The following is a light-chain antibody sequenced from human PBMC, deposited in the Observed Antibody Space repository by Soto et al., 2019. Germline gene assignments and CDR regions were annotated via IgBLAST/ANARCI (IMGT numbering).Light chain of an antibody. CDR2: KAS. V-gene: IGKV1-5*03. CDR1: QTISSW. Sequence: DIQMTQSPSTLSGSVGDRVTITCRASQTISSWLAWYQQKPGKAPKLLIYKASTLKSGVPSRFSGSGSGTDFTLTISCLQSEDFATYYCQQYYSYPVTFGGGTKVDIK. CDR3: QQYYSYPVT. J-gene: IGKJ4*01.